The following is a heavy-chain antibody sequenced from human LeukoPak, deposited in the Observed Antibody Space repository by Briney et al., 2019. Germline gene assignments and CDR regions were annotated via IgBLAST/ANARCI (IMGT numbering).Heavy chain of an antibody. CDR1: GYTFTSYG. D-gene: IGHD2-8*01. CDR3: ARAPSAVLMVYAEQNWFDP. CDR2: ISAYNGNT. Sequence: ASVKVSCKASGYTFTSYGISWVRQAPGQGLEWMGWISAYNGNTNYAQKLQGRVTMTTDTSTSTAYMELRSLRSDDTAVYYCARAPSAVLMVYAEQNWFDPWGQGTLVTVSS. V-gene: IGHV1-18*01. J-gene: IGHJ5*02.